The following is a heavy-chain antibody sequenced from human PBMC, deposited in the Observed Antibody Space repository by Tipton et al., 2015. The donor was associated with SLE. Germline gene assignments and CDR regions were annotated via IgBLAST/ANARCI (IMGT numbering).Heavy chain of an antibody. CDR3: ASLGVVNDAFDI. D-gene: IGHD3-16*01. Sequence: GPLRLSCAASGFTFSSYWMSWVRQAPGKGLEWVANIKQDGSEKYYVDSMKGRFTTSRDNAKNSLYLQMNSLRAEDTAVYYCASLGVVNDAFDIWGQGTMVTVSS. J-gene: IGHJ3*02. CDR1: GFTFSSYW. CDR2: IKQDGSEK. V-gene: IGHV3-7*01.